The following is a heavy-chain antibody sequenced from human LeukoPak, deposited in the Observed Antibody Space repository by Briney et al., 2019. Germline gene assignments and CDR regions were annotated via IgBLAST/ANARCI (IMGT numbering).Heavy chain of an antibody. CDR1: GYTFTSYD. CDR3: ARDKPLGVRYYYYMDV. Sequence: ASVKVSCKASGYTFTSYDINWVRQATGQGLEWIGWMNPNSGNTGYAQKFQGRVTMTRNTSISTAYMELSSLRSEDTAVYYCARDKPLGVRYYYYMDVWGKGTTVTVSS. CDR2: MNPNSGNT. J-gene: IGHJ6*03. D-gene: IGHD1-26*01. V-gene: IGHV1-8*01.